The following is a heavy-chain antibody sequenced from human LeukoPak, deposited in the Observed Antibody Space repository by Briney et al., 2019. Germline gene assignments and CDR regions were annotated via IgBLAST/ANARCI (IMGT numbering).Heavy chain of an antibody. CDR1: GFTFDDYA. D-gene: IGHD2-15*01. CDR2: IRGDGGST. Sequence: PRGSLRLSCAASGFTFDDYAMHWVRQAPGKVLEWVSLIRGDGGSTYYAGSVKGRFTISRDNSKISLVVQMNSLRTEDFALYYCAKEVRSGGSLYYYYYYMDVWGKGTTVTVSS. CDR3: AKEVRSGGSLYYYYYYMDV. V-gene: IGHV3-43*02. J-gene: IGHJ6*03.